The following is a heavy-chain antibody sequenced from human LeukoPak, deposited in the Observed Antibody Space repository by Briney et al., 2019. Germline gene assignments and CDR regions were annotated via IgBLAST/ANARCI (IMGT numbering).Heavy chain of an antibody. CDR2: IHSDGSNK. D-gene: IGHD5-18*01. Sequence: GGSLRLSCAASGFTFSSYGMHWVRQAPGKGLEWVAFIHSDGSNKYYADSVKGRFTISRDNAKNSLYLQMNSLRAEDTAVYYCARDRGYTYGWYINVWGKGTTVTVSS. J-gene: IGHJ6*03. V-gene: IGHV3-30*02. CDR1: GFTFSSYG. CDR3: ARDRGYTYGWYINV.